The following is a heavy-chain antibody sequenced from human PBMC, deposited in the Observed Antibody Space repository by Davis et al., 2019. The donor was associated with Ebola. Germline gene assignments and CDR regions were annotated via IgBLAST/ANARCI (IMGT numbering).Heavy chain of an antibody. CDR2: IWYDGSNK. V-gene: IGHV3-33*01. J-gene: IGHJ4*02. CDR3: ARWGPSKQLDY. D-gene: IGHD1/OR15-1a*01. CDR1: GFTFSSNG. Sequence: PGGSLRLSCAASGFTFSSNGMHWVRQAPGKGLEWVAVIWYDGSNKYYADSVKGRFTISRDNSKNTLYLQMDSLRVEDTAVYYCARWGPSKQLDYWGQGTLITVSS.